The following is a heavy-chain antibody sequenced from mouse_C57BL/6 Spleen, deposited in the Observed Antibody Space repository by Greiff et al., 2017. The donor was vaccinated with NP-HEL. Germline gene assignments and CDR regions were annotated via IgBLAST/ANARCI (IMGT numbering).Heavy chain of an antibody. Sequence: QVQLQQSGAELARPGASVKLSCKASGYTFTSYGISWVKQRTGQGLEWIGEIYPRSGNTYYNEKFKGKATLTADKSSSTAYMELRSLTSEDSAVYFCASIYDGYYEGFAYWGQGTLVTVSA. CDR2: IYPRSGNT. V-gene: IGHV1-81*01. CDR1: GYTFTSYG. CDR3: ASIYDGYYEGFAY. J-gene: IGHJ3*01. D-gene: IGHD2-3*01.